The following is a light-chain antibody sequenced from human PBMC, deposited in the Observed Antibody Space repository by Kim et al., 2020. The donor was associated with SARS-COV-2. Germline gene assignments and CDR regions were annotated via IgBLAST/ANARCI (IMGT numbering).Light chain of an antibody. CDR2: GAS. J-gene: IGKJ4*01. Sequence: EIVLTQSPATLSLSPGERAALSCRASQSVSSSYLAWYQQKPGQAPRLLIYGASSMATGIPDRFSGSGSGTDFTLTITRLEPDDFAVYYCQQYGTSPLTFGGGTKLEI. CDR1: QSVSSSY. V-gene: IGKV3-20*01. CDR3: QQYGTSPLT.